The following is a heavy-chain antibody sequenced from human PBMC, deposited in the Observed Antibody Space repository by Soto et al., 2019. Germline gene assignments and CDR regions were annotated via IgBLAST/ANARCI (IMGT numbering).Heavy chain of an antibody. V-gene: IGHV3-30*18. J-gene: IGHJ3*02. Sequence: GGSLRLSCAASGFTFSSYGMHWVRQAPGKGLEWVAVISYDGSNKYYADSVKGRFTISRDNSKNTLYLQMNSLRAEDTAVYYCAKGFDVIVGATSRAFDIWGQGTMVTVSS. D-gene: IGHD1-26*01. CDR2: ISYDGSNK. CDR1: GFTFSSYG. CDR3: AKGFDVIVGATSRAFDI.